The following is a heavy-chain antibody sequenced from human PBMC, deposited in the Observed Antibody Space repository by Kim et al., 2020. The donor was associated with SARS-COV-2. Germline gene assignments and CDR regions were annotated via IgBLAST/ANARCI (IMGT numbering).Heavy chain of an antibody. CDR2: IYPGDSDT. CDR1: GYSFTSYW. Sequence: GESLKISCKGSGYSFTSYWIGWVRQMPGKGLEWMGIIYPGDSDTRYSPSFQGQVTISADKSISTAYLQWSSLKASDTAMYYCASPPSYYDSSGYYYSAEYFQHWGQGTLVTVSS. CDR3: ASPPSYYDSSGYYYSAEYFQH. J-gene: IGHJ1*01. D-gene: IGHD3-22*01. V-gene: IGHV5-51*01.